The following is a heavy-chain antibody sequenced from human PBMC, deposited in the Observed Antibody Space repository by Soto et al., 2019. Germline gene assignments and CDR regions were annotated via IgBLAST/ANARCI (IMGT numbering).Heavy chain of an antibody. CDR1: GFSFSIYA. V-gene: IGHV3-30-3*01. CDR3: ARGYSYGTNWESDALDI. CDR2: ISYHGSTE. D-gene: IGHD5-18*01. J-gene: IGHJ3*02. Sequence: QVQLVESGGGVVQPGRSLRLSCAASGFSFSIYAMHWVRQAPGKGLEWVAVISYHGSTEYYGESVKGRFTISRDNSKNTMYLQMYSLRPEDTAIYYCARGYSYGTNWESDALDIWGKGAMVTVSS.